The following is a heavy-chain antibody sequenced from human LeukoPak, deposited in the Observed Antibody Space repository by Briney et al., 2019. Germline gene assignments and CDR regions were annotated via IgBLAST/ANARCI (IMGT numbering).Heavy chain of an antibody. Sequence: ASVKVSCKASGGTFSGYAISWVRQAPGQGLEWMGRIIPIFGTANYAQKFQGRVTITTDESTSTAYMELSSLRSEDTAVYYCARDGYYYDSSGYAYPYNWFDPWGQGTLVTVSS. CDR1: GGTFSGYA. CDR2: IIPIFGTA. V-gene: IGHV1-69*05. CDR3: ARDGYYYDSSGYAYPYNWFDP. J-gene: IGHJ5*02. D-gene: IGHD3-22*01.